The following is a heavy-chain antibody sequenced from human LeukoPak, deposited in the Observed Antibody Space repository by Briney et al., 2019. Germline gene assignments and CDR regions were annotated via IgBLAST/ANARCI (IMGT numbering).Heavy chain of an antibody. CDR2: IRYDGSNK. CDR3: AKAANYDILTGYYLDY. J-gene: IGHJ4*02. CDR1: GFTFSNYA. D-gene: IGHD3-9*01. V-gene: IGHV3-30*02. Sequence: GGSLRLSCAASGFTFSNYAMHWVRQAPGKGLEWVAFIRYDGSNKYYADSVKGRFTISRDNSKNTLYLQMNNLRAEDTAIYYCAKAANYDILTGYYLDYWGQGTLVTVSS.